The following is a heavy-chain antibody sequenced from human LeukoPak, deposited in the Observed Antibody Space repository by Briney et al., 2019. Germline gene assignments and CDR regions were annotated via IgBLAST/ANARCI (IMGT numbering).Heavy chain of an antibody. CDR1: GFTFSDYY. CDR2: IYYSGST. D-gene: IGHD3-22*01. J-gene: IGHJ3*02. V-gene: IGHV4-59*12. Sequence: GSLRLSCAASGFTFSDYYMSWIRQAPGKGLEWIGSIYYSGSTNYNPSLKSRVTISVDTSKNQFSLKLSSVTAADTAVYYCARDKAYYYDSSGYHGAFDIWGQGTMVTVSS. CDR3: ARDKAYYYDSSGYHGAFDI.